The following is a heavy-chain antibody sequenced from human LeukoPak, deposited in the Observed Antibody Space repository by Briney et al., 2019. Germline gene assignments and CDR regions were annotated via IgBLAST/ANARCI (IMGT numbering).Heavy chain of an antibody. CDR2: ISGSGGST. CDR1: GFTFSSYG. V-gene: IGHV3-23*01. J-gene: IGHJ4*02. CDR3: AKSGNYLGLIDY. Sequence: PGGSLRLSCAASGFTFSSYGMSWVRQAPGKGLEWVSAISGSGGSTYYADSVKGRFTISRDNSKNTLYLQMNSLRAEDTAVYYCAKSGNYLGLIDYWGQGTLVTVSS. D-gene: IGHD1-26*01.